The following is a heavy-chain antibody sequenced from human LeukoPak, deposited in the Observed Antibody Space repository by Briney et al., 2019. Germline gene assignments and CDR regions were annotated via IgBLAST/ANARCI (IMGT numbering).Heavy chain of an antibody. CDR1: GFTFSSYW. V-gene: IGHV3-7*01. J-gene: IGHJ5*02. Sequence: GGSLRLSCAASGFTFSSYWMSWVRQAPGKGLEWVANINQHGSEKYYVDSVKGRFTISRDNAKNTVYLEMNSLSVEDTATYYCIRDFRSADLWGQGTLVTVTS. CDR2: INQHGSEK. CDR3: IRDFRSADL.